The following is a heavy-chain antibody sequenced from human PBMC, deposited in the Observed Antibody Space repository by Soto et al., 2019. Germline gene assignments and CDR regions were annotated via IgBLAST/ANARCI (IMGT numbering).Heavy chain of an antibody. V-gene: IGHV4-39*01. J-gene: IGHJ6*03. CDR2: IYYSGST. CDR1: GGSISSSSYY. CDR3: ASSDYYGSGSYYPGIMDV. D-gene: IGHD3-10*01. Sequence: SETLSLTCTVSGGSISSSSYYWGWIRQPPGKGLEWIGSIYYSGSTYYNPSLKSRVTISVDTSKNQFSLKLSSVTAADTAVYYCASSDYYGSGSYYPGIMDVWGKGTTVTVSS.